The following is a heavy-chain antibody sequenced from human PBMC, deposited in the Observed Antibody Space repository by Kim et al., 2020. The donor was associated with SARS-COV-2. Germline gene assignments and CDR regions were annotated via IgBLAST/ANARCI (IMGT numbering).Heavy chain of an antibody. CDR2: FDPEDGET. J-gene: IGHJ4*02. Sequence: ASVKVSCKVSGYTLTELSMHWVRQAPGKGLEWMGGFDPEDGETIYAQKFQGRVTMTEDTSTDTAYMELSSLRSEDTAVYYCATMVADSPSFDYWGQGTLVTVSS. CDR3: ATMVADSPSFDY. D-gene: IGHD2-15*01. CDR1: GYTLTELS. V-gene: IGHV1-24*01.